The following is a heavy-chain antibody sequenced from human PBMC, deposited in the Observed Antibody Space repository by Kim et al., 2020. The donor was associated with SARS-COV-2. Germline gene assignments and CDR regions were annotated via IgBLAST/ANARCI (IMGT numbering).Heavy chain of an antibody. V-gene: IGHV3-23*01. J-gene: IGHJ4*02. CDR3: AKRLSASHPFDY. CDR1: GFTFSRYG. Sequence: GGSLRLSCAASGFTFSRYGMHWVRQAPGKGLEWVAGISGSGETIYNAHSVEGRFTISRDNSKNTLYLQMNSLRAEDTAVYYCAKRLSASHPFDYWGQGTL. CDR2: ISGSGETI. D-gene: IGHD3-16*01.